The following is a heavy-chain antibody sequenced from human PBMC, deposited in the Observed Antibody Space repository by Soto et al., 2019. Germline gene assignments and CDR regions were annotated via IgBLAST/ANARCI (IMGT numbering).Heavy chain of an antibody. CDR3: ARGDVVVPAATQTAKGDRAGAFDI. J-gene: IGHJ3*02. CDR2: INPNSGGT. CDR1: GYTFTGYY. V-gene: IGHV1-2*04. D-gene: IGHD2-2*01. Sequence: QVQLVQSGAEVKKPGASVKVSCKASGYTFTGYYMHWVRQAPGQGLEWMGWINPNSGGTNYAQKFKGWVTMTRDTSISTSYMELSRLRSDDTAVYYCARGDVVVPAATQTAKGDRAGAFDIWGQGTMVTVSS.